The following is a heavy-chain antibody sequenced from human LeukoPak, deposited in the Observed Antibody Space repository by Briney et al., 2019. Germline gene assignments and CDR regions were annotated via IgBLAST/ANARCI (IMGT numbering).Heavy chain of an antibody. V-gene: IGHV4-39*07. CDR1: GGSIRSSYYY. D-gene: IGHD2-15*01. Sequence: SETLSLTCTVSGGSIRSSYYYWGWIRQPPGKGLEWIGSIYDSGSTYYNPSLKSRVTISVDTSKNQFSLKLSSVTAADTAVYYCARSRVANDWFDPWGQGTLVTVSS. CDR2: IYDSGST. CDR3: ARSRVANDWFDP. J-gene: IGHJ5*02.